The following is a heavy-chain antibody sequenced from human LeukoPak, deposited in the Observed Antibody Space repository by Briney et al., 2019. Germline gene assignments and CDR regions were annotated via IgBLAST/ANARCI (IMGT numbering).Heavy chain of an antibody. CDR2: INHSGST. Sequence: NTSGTLSLTCAVYGGSFSGYYWSWIRQPPGKGLEWIGEINHSGSTNYNPSLKSRVTISVDTSKNQFSLKLSSVTAADTAVYYCASARFTNSSGYYSDYWGQGTLVTVSS. D-gene: IGHD3-22*01. CDR3: ASARFTNSSGYYSDY. V-gene: IGHV4-34*01. J-gene: IGHJ4*02. CDR1: GGSFSGYY.